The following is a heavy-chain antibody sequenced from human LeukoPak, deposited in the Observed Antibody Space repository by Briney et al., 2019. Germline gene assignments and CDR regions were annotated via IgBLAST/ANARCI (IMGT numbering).Heavy chain of an antibody. CDR3: ARDLVTVTKGFDI. V-gene: IGHV4-59*11. Sequence: TSETLSHTCAVSDDSFSSHYWTWIRQPPGKGLDRIGYISYIGSTNYNPSLKSRVTISIDTSKNQFSLKLSSVTAADTAVYYCARDLVTVTKGFDIWGQGTMVSVSS. CDR2: ISYIGST. J-gene: IGHJ3*02. CDR1: DDSFSSHY. D-gene: IGHD4-17*01.